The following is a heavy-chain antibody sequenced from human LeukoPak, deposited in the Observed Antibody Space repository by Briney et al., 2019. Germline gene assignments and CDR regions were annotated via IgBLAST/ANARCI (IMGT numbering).Heavy chain of an antibody. Sequence: PGGSLRLSCAASGFTVSSNYMSWVRQAPGKGLEWVSVIYSGGSTYYADSVKGRSTISRDNSKNTLYLQMNSLRAEDTAVYYCARARGNYYYGMDVWGQGTTVTVSS. CDR1: GFTVSSNY. CDR2: IYSGGST. CDR3: ARARGNYYYGMDV. J-gene: IGHJ6*02. V-gene: IGHV3-53*01.